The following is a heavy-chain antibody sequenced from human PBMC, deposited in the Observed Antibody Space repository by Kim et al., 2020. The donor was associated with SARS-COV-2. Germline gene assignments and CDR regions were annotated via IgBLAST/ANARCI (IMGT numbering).Heavy chain of an antibody. Sequence: TSYNPSLQSRLTISLDTSKNQYSLKLTSVTAADTAIYYCASDQGWWQIDCWGQGTLVTVSS. D-gene: IGHD2-15*01. CDR3: ASDQGWWQIDC. CDR2: T. J-gene: IGHJ4*02. V-gene: IGHV4-39*07.